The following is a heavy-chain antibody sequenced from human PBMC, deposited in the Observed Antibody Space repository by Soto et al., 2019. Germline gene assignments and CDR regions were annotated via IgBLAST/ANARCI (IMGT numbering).Heavy chain of an antibody. CDR1: GFTFSSYS. Sequence: EVQLVESGGGLVKPGGSLRLSCAASGFTFSSYSMNWVRQAPGKGLEWVSSISSSSSYIYYADSVKGRFTISRDNAKNSLYLQMNSLRAEDTAVYYCARPVRCSSTSCHTFDYWGQGTLVTVSS. D-gene: IGHD2-2*02. V-gene: IGHV3-21*01. J-gene: IGHJ4*02. CDR2: ISSSSSYI. CDR3: ARPVRCSSTSCHTFDY.